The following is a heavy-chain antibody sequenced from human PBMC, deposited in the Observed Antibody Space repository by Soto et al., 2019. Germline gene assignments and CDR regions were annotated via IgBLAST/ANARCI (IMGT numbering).Heavy chain of an antibody. J-gene: IGHJ4*02. V-gene: IGHV1-3*01. CDR1: GYTFTSYA. D-gene: IGHD3-22*01. CDR3: ARDKSIVVVSMGY. Sequence: ASVKVSCKASGYTFTSYAMHWVRQAHGQRPEWMGWINAGNGNTKYSQKFQGRVTITRDTSASTVYMELSSLRSEDTAVYYCARDKSIVVVSMGYWGQGTLVTVSS. CDR2: INAGNGNT.